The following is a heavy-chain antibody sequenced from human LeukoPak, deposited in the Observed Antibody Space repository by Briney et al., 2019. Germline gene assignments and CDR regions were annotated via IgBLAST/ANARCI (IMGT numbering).Heavy chain of an antibody. CDR2: INPNSGGT. D-gene: IGHD3-22*01. J-gene: IGHJ4*02. CDR1: GYTFTGYY. Sequence: ASVKVSCKASGYTFTGYYMHWVRQAPGQGPEWMGWINPNSGGTNYAQKFQGRVTMTRDTSISTAYMELSRLRSDDTAVYYCASIYSSGYETDYWGQGTLVTVSS. CDR3: ASIYSSGYETDY. V-gene: IGHV1-2*02.